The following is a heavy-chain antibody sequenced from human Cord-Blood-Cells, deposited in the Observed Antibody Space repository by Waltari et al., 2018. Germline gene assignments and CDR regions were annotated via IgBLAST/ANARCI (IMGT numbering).Heavy chain of an antibody. V-gene: IGHV3-23*01. CDR2: ISGSGGST. J-gene: IGHJ3*02. Sequence: EVQLLESGGGLVQPGGSLRRSCAASGFTFSSHAMTWVRQPTGKGLEWVSAISGSGGSTYYADSVKGRFTISRDNSKNTLYLQMNSLRAEDTAVYYCAKDGYGIGVVAFDIWGQGTMVTVSS. CDR1: GFTFSSHA. CDR3: AKDGYGIGVVAFDI. D-gene: IGHD2-8*01.